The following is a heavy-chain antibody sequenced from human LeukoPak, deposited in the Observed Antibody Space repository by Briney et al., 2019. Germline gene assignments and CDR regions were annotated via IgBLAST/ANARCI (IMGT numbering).Heavy chain of an antibody. V-gene: IGHV3-53*01. CDR1: GFTVSSNY. Sequence: GGSLRLSCAASGFTVSSNYMSWVRQAPGKGLEWVSVIYSGGSTYYADSVKGRFTISRDNSKNTLYLQMNSLRAEDTAVYYCARVSTMTVVHYWGQGTLVTVSS. CDR3: ARVSTMTVVHY. D-gene: IGHD3-22*01. CDR2: IYSGGST. J-gene: IGHJ4*02.